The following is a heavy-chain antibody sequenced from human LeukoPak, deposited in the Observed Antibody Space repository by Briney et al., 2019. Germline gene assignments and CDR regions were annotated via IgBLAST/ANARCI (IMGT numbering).Heavy chain of an antibody. CDR3: ARDRLYGDDYVWGSYRLTDY. J-gene: IGHJ4*02. CDR2: IIPIFGTA. Sequence: SVNVSCKASGGTFSSYAISWVRQAPGQGLEWMGGIIPIFGTANYAQKFQGRVTITADESTSTAYMALSSLRSEDTAVYYCARDRLYGDDYVWGSYRLTDYWGQGTLVTVSS. V-gene: IGHV1-69*13. D-gene: IGHD3-16*02. CDR1: GGTFSSYA.